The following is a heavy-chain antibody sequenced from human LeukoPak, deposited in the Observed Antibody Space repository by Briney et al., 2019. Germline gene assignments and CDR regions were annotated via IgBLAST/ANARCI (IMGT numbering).Heavy chain of an antibody. CDR3: ARDLSRYFDWSPDY. CDR1: GFTFRSYA. CDR2: ISYDGSNK. V-gene: IGHV3-30-3*01. D-gene: IGHD3-9*01. Sequence: GRSLRLSCAASGFTFRSYAMHWVRQAPGKGLEWVAVISYDGSNKYYADSVKGRFTISRDNSKNTLYLQMNSLRAEDTAVYYCARDLSRYFDWSPDYWGRGTLVTVSS. J-gene: IGHJ4*02.